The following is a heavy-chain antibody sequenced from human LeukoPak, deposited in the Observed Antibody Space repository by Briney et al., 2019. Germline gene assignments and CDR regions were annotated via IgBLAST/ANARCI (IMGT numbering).Heavy chain of an antibody. CDR1: GYTFTSYD. V-gene: IGHV1-8*01. CDR3: ARGASRSFDY. CDR2: MIPNSGNT. Sequence: GASVKVSCKASGYTFTSYDINWVRQATGRGLGWMGSMIPNSGNTAYAQKFQGRVTMTRTTSISTAYMELSSLRSEDTAVYYCARGASRSFDYWGQGTLVTVSS. J-gene: IGHJ4*02.